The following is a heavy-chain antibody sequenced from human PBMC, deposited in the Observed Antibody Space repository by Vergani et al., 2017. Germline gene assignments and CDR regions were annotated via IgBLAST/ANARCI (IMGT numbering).Heavy chain of an antibody. CDR1: GGSITSSSYY. D-gene: IGHD2-21*01. Sequence: QVQLQESGPGLVKPSETLSLTCTVSGGSITSSSYYWGWIRQPPGKGLEWIGNIYHSGGAYYNPSLKGRVTISVDTSKKQFSLKLTSVTAADTAVYYCARDGGEYDKDALDVWGQGTKVTVTS. V-gene: IGHV4-39*02. CDR2: IYHSGGA. J-gene: IGHJ3*01. CDR3: ARDGGEYDKDALDV.